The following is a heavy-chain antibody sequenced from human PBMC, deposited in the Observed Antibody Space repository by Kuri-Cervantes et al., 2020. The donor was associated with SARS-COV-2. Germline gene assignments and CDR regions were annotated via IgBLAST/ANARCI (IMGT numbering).Heavy chain of an antibody. J-gene: IGHJ3*02. V-gene: IGHV3-30-3*01. D-gene: IGHD2-21*02. Sequence: GGSLRLSCAASGFTFSSYAMHWVRQAPGKGLEWVAVISYDGSNKYYADSVKGRFTISRDNSKNTLYLQMNSLRAEDTAVYYCARVRALCGGDCYSANDAFGIWGQGTMVTVSS. CDR2: ISYDGSNK. CDR3: ARVRALCGGDCYSANDAFGI. CDR1: GFTFSSYA.